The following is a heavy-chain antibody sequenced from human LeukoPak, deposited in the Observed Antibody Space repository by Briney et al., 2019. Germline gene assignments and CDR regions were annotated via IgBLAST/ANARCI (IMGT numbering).Heavy chain of an antibody. V-gene: IGHV3-7*01. D-gene: IGHD3-3*01. CDR1: GFTFSSYW. Sequence: GGSLRLSCAASGFTFSSYWMSWVRQAPGKGLEWVANIKQDGSEKYYVDSVKGRFTISRDNAKNSLYLQMNSLRAEDTAAYYCARVEYDFWSGLDPRGAPDYWGQGTLVTVSS. J-gene: IGHJ4*02. CDR3: ARVEYDFWSGLDPRGAPDY. CDR2: IKQDGSEK.